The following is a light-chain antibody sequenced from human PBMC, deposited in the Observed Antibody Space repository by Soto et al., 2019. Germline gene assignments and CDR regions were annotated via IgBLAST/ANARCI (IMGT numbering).Light chain of an antibody. V-gene: IGKV1-39*01. CDR1: QSVNKY. CDR3: QQSFSTPLS. Sequence: DIQMTQSPSSLSASVGDRVTISCRASQSVNKYLNWYQQKPGNVPTLLIYAASTLQGGVPSRFNGSGFGTDFTVTISNLQPEDSATYYCQQSFSTPLSFGGGTKVEIK. J-gene: IGKJ4*01. CDR2: AAS.